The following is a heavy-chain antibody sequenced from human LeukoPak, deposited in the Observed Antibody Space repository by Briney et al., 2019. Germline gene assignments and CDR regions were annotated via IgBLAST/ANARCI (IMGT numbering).Heavy chain of an antibody. CDR1: GFTFSTYS. J-gene: IGHJ4*02. CDR3: ATEGSGWFGDLDY. CDR2: ISSSSAYI. D-gene: IGHD3-10*01. Sequence: PGGSLRLSCVVSGFTFSTYSMSWVRQAPGKGLEWVSSISSSSAYIYYADSVKGRFTISRDNAKNSLYLQMNSLRAEDTAVYYCATEGSGWFGDLDYWGQGTLVTVSS. V-gene: IGHV3-21*01.